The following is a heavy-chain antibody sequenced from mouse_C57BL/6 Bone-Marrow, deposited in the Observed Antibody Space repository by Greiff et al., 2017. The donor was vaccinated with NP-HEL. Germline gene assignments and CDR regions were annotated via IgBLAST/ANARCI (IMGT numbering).Heavy chain of an antibody. CDR1: GYSITSGYY. CDR2: ISYDGSN. CDR3: ARYYYFDY. Sequence: DVKLQESGPGLVKPSQSLSLTCSVTGYSITSGYYWNWIRQFPGNKLEWMGYISYDGSNNYNPSLKNRISITRDTSKNQFFLKLNSVTTEDTATYYCARYYYFDYWGQGTTLTVSS. J-gene: IGHJ2*01. V-gene: IGHV3-6*01.